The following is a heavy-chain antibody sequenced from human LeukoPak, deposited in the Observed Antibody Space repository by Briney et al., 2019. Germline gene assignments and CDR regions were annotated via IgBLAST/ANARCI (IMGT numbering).Heavy chain of an antibody. D-gene: IGHD2-15*01. V-gene: IGHV1-18*01. Sequence: GASVTVSCKPSGYTFTSYGISWVRQAPGQGLEWMGWMSAYNGNTNYAQKLQGRVTMTTDTSTSTAYMELRSLRSDDTAVYYCATRYCSGGSCYLGAFDIWGQGTMVTVSS. CDR3: ATRYCSGGSCYLGAFDI. CDR1: GYTFTSYG. CDR2: MSAYNGNT. J-gene: IGHJ3*02.